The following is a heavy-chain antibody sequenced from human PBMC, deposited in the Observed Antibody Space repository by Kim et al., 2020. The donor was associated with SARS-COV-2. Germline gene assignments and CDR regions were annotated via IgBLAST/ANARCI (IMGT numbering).Heavy chain of an antibody. V-gene: IGHV4-30-2*04. CDR2: GST. J-gene: IGHJ5*02. CDR3: ATTSTWFDP. Sequence: GSTNYNPSLKSRVTISVDTSKNQFSLKLSSVTAADTAVYYCATTSTWFDPWGQGTLVTVSS. D-gene: IGHD4-17*01.